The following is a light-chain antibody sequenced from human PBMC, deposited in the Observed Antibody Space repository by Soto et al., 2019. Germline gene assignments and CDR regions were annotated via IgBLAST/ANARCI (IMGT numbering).Light chain of an antibody. CDR1: QSVLYSSSNKNY. J-gene: IGKJ4*01. CDR3: QQYKSLPLT. CDR2: WAS. V-gene: IGKV4-1*01. Sequence: DIVMTQSPDSLAVSLGERATINCKSSQSVLYSSSNKNYLAWYQQKPGQPPKLLIYWASTRESGVPDRFSGSGSGTHFTLPISSLQAEDVAVYYCQQYKSLPLTFGGGTKVEIK.